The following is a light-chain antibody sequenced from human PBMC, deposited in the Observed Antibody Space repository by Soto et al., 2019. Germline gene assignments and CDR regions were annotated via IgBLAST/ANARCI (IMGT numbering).Light chain of an antibody. CDR1: SNDVGHDNY. V-gene: IGLV2-14*03. CDR3: SSYTSSGTYV. Sequence: QSALTQPASVSGSPGQSITISCTGTSNDVGHDNYVSWYQQFPGEVPKLIFYDVSNRPSGVSNRFSGSKSGNTASLTISGLQADDEADYYCSSYTSSGTYVFGTGTKLTVL. J-gene: IGLJ1*01. CDR2: DVS.